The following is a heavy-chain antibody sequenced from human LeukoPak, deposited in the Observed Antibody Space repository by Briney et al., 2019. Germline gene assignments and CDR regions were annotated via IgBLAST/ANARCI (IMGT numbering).Heavy chain of an antibody. CDR2: INPNSGDT. Sequence: ASVKVSCKASGHSFTGYYTHWVRQAPGQGPEWVGWINPNSGDTQYAEKFQGRVTLTRDTSISTAYMELSSLRSDDTAVYYCARDYYDIRLGADALAIWGQGTKVSVSS. D-gene: IGHD3-22*01. CDR3: ARDYYDIRLGADALAI. J-gene: IGHJ3*02. CDR1: GHSFTGYY. V-gene: IGHV1-2*02.